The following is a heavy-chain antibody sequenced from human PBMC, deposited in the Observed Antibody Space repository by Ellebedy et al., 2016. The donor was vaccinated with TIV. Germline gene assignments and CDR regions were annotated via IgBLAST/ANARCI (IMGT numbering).Heavy chain of an antibody. V-gene: IGHV3-11*01. D-gene: IGHD3-10*01. CDR1: GFTFGDYA. Sequence: GGSLRLXCTGSGFTFGDYAMSWFRQAPGRGLAWVSYIGSSSTTIYYADSVKGRFTVSRDNAKNSLYLQLNSLSAEDTAVYYCAREIFLWSLGNYYYGMDVWGHGTTVIVSS. CDR2: IGSSSTTI. CDR3: AREIFLWSLGNYYYGMDV. J-gene: IGHJ6*02.